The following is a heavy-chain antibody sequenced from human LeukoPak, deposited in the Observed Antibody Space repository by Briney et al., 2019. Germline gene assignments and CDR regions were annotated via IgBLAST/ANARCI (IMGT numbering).Heavy chain of an antibody. D-gene: IGHD3-22*01. CDR3: ARVRTTPYYDSSGHSDYFDY. J-gene: IGHJ4*02. CDR2: ISAYNGNT. V-gene: IGHV1-18*01. Sequence: ASVKVSCKASGYTFTSYGISWVRQAPGQGLEWMGWISAYNGNTNYAQKLQGRVTMTTDTSTSTAYMELRSLRSDDTGVYYCARVRTTPYYDSSGHSDYFDYWGQGTLVTVSS. CDR1: GYTFTSYG.